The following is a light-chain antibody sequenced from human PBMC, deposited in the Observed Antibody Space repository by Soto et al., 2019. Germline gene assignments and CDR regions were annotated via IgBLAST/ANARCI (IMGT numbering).Light chain of an antibody. CDR3: QQYNNWWT. CDR2: DAS. J-gene: IGKJ1*01. Sequence: EIVMTQSPATLSVSPGERATLSCRASQSLSSNLAWYQQKPGQAPMLLIYDASTRATGIPARFSGSGSGTEFTLTINTLQSEDFAVYYCQQYNNWWTFGQGTKVEIK. V-gene: IGKV3-15*01. CDR1: QSLSSN.